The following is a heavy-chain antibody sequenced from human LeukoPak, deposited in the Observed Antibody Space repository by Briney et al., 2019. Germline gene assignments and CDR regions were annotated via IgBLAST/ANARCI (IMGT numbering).Heavy chain of an antibody. V-gene: IGHV3-21*01. J-gene: IGHJ4*02. CDR3: ARELASLLYYFDY. Sequence: GGSLRLSCAASGFTFSSYSMNWVRQAPGKGLEWVSSISSSSNYIYYADSVKGRFTISRDNAKNSLYLQMNSLRAEDTAVYYCARELASLLYYFDYWGQGTLVTVSS. CDR1: GFTFSSYS. D-gene: IGHD1-1*01. CDR2: ISSSSNYI.